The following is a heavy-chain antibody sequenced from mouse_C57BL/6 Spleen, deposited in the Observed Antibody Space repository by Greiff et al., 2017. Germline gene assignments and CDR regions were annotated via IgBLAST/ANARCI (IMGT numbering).Heavy chain of an antibody. V-gene: IGHV5-17*01. D-gene: IGHD2-13*01. Sequence: VQLKESGGGLVKPGGSLKLSCAASGFTFSDYGMHWVRQAPEKGLEWVAYISSGSSTIYYADTVKGRFTISRDNAKNTLFLQMTSLRSEDTAMYYCARGDFHWYFDVWGTGTTVTVSS. CDR3: ARGDFHWYFDV. J-gene: IGHJ1*03. CDR2: ISSGSSTI. CDR1: GFTFSDYG.